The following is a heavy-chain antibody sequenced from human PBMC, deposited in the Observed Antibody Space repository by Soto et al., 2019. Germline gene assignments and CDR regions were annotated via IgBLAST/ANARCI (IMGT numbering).Heavy chain of an antibody. CDR1: GFTFSSYG. V-gene: IGHV3-33*05. J-gene: IGHJ2*01. Sequence: GGSLSLSCRTSGFTFSSYGMHWVRQAPGKGPEWVAFISNDGSKTDYADSVKGRFTVSRDNPKNTLYLQMNNLRAEDTALYYCARSPQPTRGIHWYFDLWGRGILVTVSS. CDR3: ARSPQPTRGIHWYFDL. D-gene: IGHD1-26*01. CDR2: ISNDGSKT.